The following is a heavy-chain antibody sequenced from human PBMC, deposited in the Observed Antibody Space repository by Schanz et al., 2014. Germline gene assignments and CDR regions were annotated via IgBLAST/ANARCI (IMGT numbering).Heavy chain of an antibody. CDR1: GFTFSNYA. CDR2: ISGSSSTK. CDR3: ARDAVALVPEYFMDV. D-gene: IGHD2-15*01. J-gene: IGHJ6*03. Sequence: EVQVLESGEGLVEAGGSLRLSCAASGFTFSNYAIHWVRQAPGKGLEWVSYISGSSSTKYYADSVKGRFTISRDNGKKSLYLQMNSLRAEDTAVYFCARDAVALVPEYFMDVWGKGTTVTVSS. V-gene: IGHV3-48*01.